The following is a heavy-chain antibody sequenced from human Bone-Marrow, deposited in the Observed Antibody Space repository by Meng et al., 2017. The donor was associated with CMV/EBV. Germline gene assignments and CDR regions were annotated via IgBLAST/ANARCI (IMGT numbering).Heavy chain of an antibody. CDR1: GYTFTSYG. CDR2: ISAYNGNT. J-gene: IGHJ5*02. Sequence: ALVKVSCKASGYTFTSYGISWVRQAPGQGLEWMGWISAYNGNTNYAQKLQGRVTMTTDTSTSTAYMELRSLRSDDTAVYYCARDLSFRDDILTGFVMSDPWGQGTLVTVSS. D-gene: IGHD3-9*01. CDR3: ARDLSFRDDILTGFVMSDP. V-gene: IGHV1-18*01.